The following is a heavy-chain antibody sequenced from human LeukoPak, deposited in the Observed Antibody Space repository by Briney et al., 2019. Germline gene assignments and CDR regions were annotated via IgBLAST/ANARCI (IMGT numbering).Heavy chain of an antibody. D-gene: IGHD3-10*01. CDR2: ISGSGGST. CDR3: AKGDYYGSGSYYKGGRVNFDY. CDR1: GFTFSSYA. V-gene: IGHV3-23*01. J-gene: IGHJ4*02. Sequence: GGSLRLSCAASGFTFSSYAMSWVRQAPGKGLEWVSAISGSGGSTYYADSVKGRFTISRDNSKNTPYLQMNSLRAEDTAVYYCAKGDYYGSGSYYKGGRVNFDYWGQGTLVTVSS.